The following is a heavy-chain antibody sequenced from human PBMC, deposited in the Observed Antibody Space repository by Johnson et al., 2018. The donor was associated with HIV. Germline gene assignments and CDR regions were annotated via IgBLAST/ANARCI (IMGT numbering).Heavy chain of an antibody. J-gene: IGHJ3*02. CDR2: LSYDGNNK. Sequence: QVQLVESGGGVVQPGRSLRLSCIASGFTFSTYGMHWVRQAPGKGLQWVALLSYDGNNKYYSDPVQGRFTISRDNSKNTLYLHMNNLTAEDTAVYHCAKGYYDSSFGLDIWGQGTMVTVAS. CDR1: GFTFSTYG. V-gene: IGHV3-30*18. CDR3: AKGYYDSSFGLDI. D-gene: IGHD3-3*01.